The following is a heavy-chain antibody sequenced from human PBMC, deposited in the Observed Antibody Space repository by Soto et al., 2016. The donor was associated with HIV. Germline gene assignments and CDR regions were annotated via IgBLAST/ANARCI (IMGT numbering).Heavy chain of an antibody. J-gene: IGHJ5*02. V-gene: IGHV3-74*01. CDR1: GFTFSRDW. Sequence: EVQLVESGGGLVQPGGSLRLACVASGFTFSRDWMHWVRQTPGKGLVWVSRINSDGSSTSYADSVKGRFTISRDNAKNTLYLQMNSLRGEDTAVYYCACGPFGSGTWIDRWGQGTLVTVSS. D-gene: IGHD1-26*01. CDR3: ACGPFGSGTWIDR. CDR2: INSDGSST.